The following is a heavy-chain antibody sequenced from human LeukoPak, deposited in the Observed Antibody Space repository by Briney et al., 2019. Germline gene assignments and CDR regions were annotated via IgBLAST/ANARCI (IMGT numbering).Heavy chain of an antibody. CDR1: GFTVSSNY. J-gene: IGHJ4*02. CDR2: IYSGGST. V-gene: IGHV3-53*01. D-gene: IGHD1-7*01. CDR3: ARGNWNYPFDY. Sequence: PGGSLRLSCAASGFTVSSNYMSWVRHAPGKGLEWVSVIYSGGSTYYADSVKGRFTISRDISKNTLYLQMSSLRAEDTAVYYCARGNWNYPFDYWGQGTLVTVSS.